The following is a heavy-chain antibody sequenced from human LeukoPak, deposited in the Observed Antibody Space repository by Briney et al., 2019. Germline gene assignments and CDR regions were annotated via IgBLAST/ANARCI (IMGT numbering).Heavy chain of an antibody. V-gene: IGHV4-34*01. CDR3: ARGISHLNYYYYYMDV. J-gene: IGHJ6*03. CDR2: INHSGST. CDR1: GGSFSGYY. Sequence: PSETLSLTCAVYGGSFSGYYWSWIRQPPGKGLEWIGEINHSGSTNYNPSLKSRVTISVDTSKNQFSLKLSSVTAADTAVYYCARGISHLNYYYYYMDVWGKGTTVTISS.